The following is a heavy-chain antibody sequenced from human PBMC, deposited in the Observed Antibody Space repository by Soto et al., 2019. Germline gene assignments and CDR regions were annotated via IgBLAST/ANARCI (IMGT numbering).Heavy chain of an antibody. D-gene: IGHD5-12*01. CDR2: ISYDGSNK. V-gene: IGHV3-30*18. CDR3: AKEEYVDIVAPIQFDP. CDR1: GFTFSSYG. Sequence: PGGSLRLSCAASGFTFSSYGMHWVRQAPGKGLEWVAVISYDGSNKYYADSVKGRFTISRDNSKNTLYLQMNSLRAEDTAVYYCAKEEYVDIVAPIQFDPWGQGTLVTVSS. J-gene: IGHJ5*02.